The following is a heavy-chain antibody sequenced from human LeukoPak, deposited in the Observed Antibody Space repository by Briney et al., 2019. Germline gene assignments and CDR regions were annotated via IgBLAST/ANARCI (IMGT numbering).Heavy chain of an antibody. J-gene: IGHJ4*02. CDR3: ARVISTSSFVFDY. D-gene: IGHD6-6*01. Sequence: PGGSLRLSCAASGFTFSSYAMSWVRQAPGKGLEWVSGISGSGGSTYYADSVKGRFTISRDSSTRTLYLQMNSLRVEDTAVYFCARVISTSSFVFDYWGQGTLVTVSP. CDR2: ISGSGGST. CDR1: GFTFSSYA. V-gene: IGHV3-23*01.